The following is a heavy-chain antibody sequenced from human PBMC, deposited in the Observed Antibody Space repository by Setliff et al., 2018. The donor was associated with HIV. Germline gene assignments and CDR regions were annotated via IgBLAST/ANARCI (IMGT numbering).Heavy chain of an antibody. D-gene: IGHD1-1*01. J-gene: IGHJ4*02. CDR1: GYTFIDYF. CDR2: IRPNNGDT. CDR3: ARQLSNSLES. Sequence: ASVKVSCKASGYTFIDYFMHWVRQAPGQGLEWMGWIRPNNGDTNIPQRFRGRVTMTRDTSINTAYMELSGLRSDDTAVYYCARQLSNSLESWGQGTPVTVSS. V-gene: IGHV1-2*02.